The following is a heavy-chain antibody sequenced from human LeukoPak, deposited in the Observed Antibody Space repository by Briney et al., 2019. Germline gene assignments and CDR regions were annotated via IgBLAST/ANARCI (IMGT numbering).Heavy chain of an antibody. CDR2: IYYSGST. V-gene: IGHV4-30-4*01. J-gene: IGHJ3*02. CDR3: ARVGYCSSTSCYLVGAFDI. D-gene: IGHD2-2*01. CDR1: GGSISSGDYY. Sequence: SETLSLTCTVSGGSISSGDYYWSWLRQPPGKGLEWIGYIYYSGSTYYNPSLKSRVTISVDTSKNQFSLKLSSVTAADTAVYYCARVGYCSSTSCYLVGAFDIWGQGTMVTVSS.